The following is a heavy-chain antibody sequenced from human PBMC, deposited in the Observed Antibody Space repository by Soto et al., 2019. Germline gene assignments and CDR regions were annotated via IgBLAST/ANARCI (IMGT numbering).Heavy chain of an antibody. Sequence: PSETLSLTCTVSGGSISDGYYWTWIRQHPGKGLEWIGSISASGSTSYNPSLKSRLTVSVDKSKNQFSLNLRSVTAADTAVYYCARRDRSGFSYWLDTGGKGTLVTVPS. V-gene: IGHV4-31*03. CDR1: GGSISDGYY. D-gene: IGHD3-22*01. CDR2: ISASGST. J-gene: IGHJ5*02. CDR3: ARRDRSGFSYWLDT.